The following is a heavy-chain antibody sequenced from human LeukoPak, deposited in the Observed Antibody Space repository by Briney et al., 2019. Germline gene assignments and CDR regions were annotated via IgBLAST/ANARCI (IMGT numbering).Heavy chain of an antibody. CDR3: ASGYHLLYYFDY. J-gene: IGHJ4*02. V-gene: IGHV4-38-2*02. CDR2: IFHSGST. Sequence: PSETLSLTCTVSGYSISSGYYWGWFRRPPGKGLEGCGGIFHSGSTYYTPSLKSRATISVDPSKNQFSLKLSSVTAADTAVYYCASGYHLLYYFDYWGQGTLVTVSS. D-gene: IGHD2-2*01. CDR1: GYSISSGYY.